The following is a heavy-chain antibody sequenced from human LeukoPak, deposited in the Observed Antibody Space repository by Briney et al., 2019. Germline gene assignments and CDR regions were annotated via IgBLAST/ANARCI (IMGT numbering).Heavy chain of an antibody. CDR1: GGTFSSYA. CDR2: INPSGSST. J-gene: IGHJ5*02. D-gene: IGHD1-26*01. Sequence: ASVKVSCKASGGTFSSYAISWVRQAPGQGLEWMGLINPSGSSTLYAQKFQGRVTMTRDMSTTTDYMELSSLRSEDTAVYYCARDNSVGDVAWWFDPWGQGTLVTVSS. CDR3: ARDNSVGDVAWWFDP. V-gene: IGHV1-46*01.